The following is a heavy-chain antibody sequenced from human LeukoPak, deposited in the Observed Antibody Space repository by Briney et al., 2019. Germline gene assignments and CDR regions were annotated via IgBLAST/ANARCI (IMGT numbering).Heavy chain of an antibody. V-gene: IGHV5-51*01. J-gene: IGHJ4*02. CDR1: QYSFGSYW. CDR3: ARHDNDFTAH. Sequence: GESLKISCKGSQYSFGSYWIGWVRQVPGKGLEWMGIIYPGDSDTRYSPSFQGQVTISADESTRTTYLQWTTLKPSDTGIYYCARHDNDFTAHWGQGTLVSVSP. CDR2: IYPGDSDT. D-gene: IGHD3-3*01.